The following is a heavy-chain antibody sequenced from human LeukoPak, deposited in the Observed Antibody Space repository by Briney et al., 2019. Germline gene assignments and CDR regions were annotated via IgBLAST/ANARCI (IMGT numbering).Heavy chain of an antibody. J-gene: IGHJ4*02. V-gene: IGHV3-23*01. CDR2: ISGSGGST. CDR1: GFTFSSYA. CDR3: AKDLGYGGSYSDY. Sequence: GGSLRLSCAASGFTFSSYAMSWVRQAPGKGLEWVSAISGSGGSTYYADSVKGRFTISRDNSKNTLYLQMNCLRAEDTAVYYCAKDLGYGGSYSDYWGQGTLVTVSS. D-gene: IGHD1-26*01.